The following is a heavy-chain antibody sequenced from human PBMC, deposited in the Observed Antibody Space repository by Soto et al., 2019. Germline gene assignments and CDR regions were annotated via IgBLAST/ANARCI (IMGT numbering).Heavy chain of an antibody. CDR1: GGSIGSRDYY. Sequence: QVQVQESGPGLVKPSQTLSLKCSVSGGSIGSRDYYWSWIRQHPEKGLEWNGSIYYNGNTDYNPSLRGRPTMSLDTSMNEFSLKLTSVTAADTAVYYCARDKGGAALKGSGMDVWGQGTTVTVS. D-gene: IGHD3-10*01. CDR2: IYYNGNT. J-gene: IGHJ6*02. CDR3: ARDKGGAALKGSGMDV. V-gene: IGHV4-31*02.